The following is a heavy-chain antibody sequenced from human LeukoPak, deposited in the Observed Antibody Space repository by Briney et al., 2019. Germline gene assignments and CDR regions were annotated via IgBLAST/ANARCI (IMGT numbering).Heavy chain of an antibody. V-gene: IGHV3-23*01. CDR2: ISDSGGST. J-gene: IGHJ4*02. CDR3: AKDRVSPDY. D-gene: IGHD2-8*01. CDR1: GFTFSSYA. Sequence: PGGSLRLSCAASGFTFSSYAMSWVRQAPGRGLEWVSAISDSGGSTYYADSVKGRFTVSRDNSKNTLYLQMNSLRAEDTAVYYCAKDRVSPDYWGQGTLVTVSS.